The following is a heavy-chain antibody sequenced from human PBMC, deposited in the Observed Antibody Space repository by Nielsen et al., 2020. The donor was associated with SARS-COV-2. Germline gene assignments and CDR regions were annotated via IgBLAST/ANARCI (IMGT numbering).Heavy chain of an antibody. J-gene: IGHJ3*02. CDR2: ISSSSYI. Sequence: GESLKISCAASGFTFSSYSMNWVRQAPGKGLEWVSSISSSSYIYYADSVKGRFTISRDNAKNSLYLQMNSLRAEDTAVYYCARTSFTPDAFDIWGQGTMVTVSS. V-gene: IGHV3-21*01. CDR1: GFTFSSYS. CDR3: ARTSFTPDAFDI. D-gene: IGHD2-2*01.